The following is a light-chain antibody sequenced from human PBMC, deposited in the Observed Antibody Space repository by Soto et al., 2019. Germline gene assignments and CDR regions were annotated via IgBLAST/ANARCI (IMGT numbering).Light chain of an antibody. CDR1: QDVSRS. CDR3: QQLWTYPLT. J-gene: IGKJ4*01. CDR2: AAS. Sequence: DTQLTQSPSFLSASVGDRVTIACRASQDVSRSVGWYQQKPGTAPKLLISAASTLHRGVPSRFSGSGSGTDFTLTISSMQPEELATYCCQQLWTYPLTFGGGTKVEI. V-gene: IGKV1-9*01.